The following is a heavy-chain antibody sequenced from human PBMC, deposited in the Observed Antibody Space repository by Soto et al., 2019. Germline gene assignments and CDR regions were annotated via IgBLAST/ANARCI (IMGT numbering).Heavy chain of an antibody. Sequence: QVQLVQSGAEVKKPGASVKVSCKASGYNFTSYVISWVRQAPGQGLEWMGWISTYNGNTNSAQKLQGRVTMTTDTSTSIAYMELRSLRSDDTAVYYCARDYSYGMFGYWGQGTLVTVSS. CDR2: ISTYNGNT. J-gene: IGHJ4*02. CDR1: GYNFTSYV. CDR3: ARDYSYGMFGY. D-gene: IGHD5-18*01. V-gene: IGHV1-18*01.